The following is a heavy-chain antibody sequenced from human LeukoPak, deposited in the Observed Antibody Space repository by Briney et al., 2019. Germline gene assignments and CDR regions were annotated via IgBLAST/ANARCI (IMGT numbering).Heavy chain of an antibody. V-gene: IGHV3-48*04. CDR1: GFSFSSYR. CDR3: AKRSAESSGYFDY. CDR2: ISSSGSTI. J-gene: IGHJ4*02. Sequence: GGSLRLSCAASGFSFSSYRMNWVRQAPGKGLEWVSYISSSGSTIYYADSVKGRFTISRDNAKNSLYLQMNSLRAEDTAVYYCAKRSAESSGYFDYWGQGTLVTVSS. D-gene: IGHD6-19*01.